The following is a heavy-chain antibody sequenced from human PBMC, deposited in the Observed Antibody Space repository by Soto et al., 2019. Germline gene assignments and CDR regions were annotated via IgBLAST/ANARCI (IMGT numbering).Heavy chain of an antibody. D-gene: IGHD4-4*01. CDR1: GGSISSGGYS. Sequence: QLQLQESGSGLVKPSQTLSLTCAVSGGSISSGGYSWSWIRQPPGKGLEWIGYIYHSGSTYYNPSLKSRITISIDRSKNQLSLKLSSVTAADSAVYYCARGMTTVTTLDYWGQGTLVTVSS. J-gene: IGHJ4*02. CDR3: ARGMTTVTTLDY. V-gene: IGHV4-30-2*01. CDR2: IYHSGST.